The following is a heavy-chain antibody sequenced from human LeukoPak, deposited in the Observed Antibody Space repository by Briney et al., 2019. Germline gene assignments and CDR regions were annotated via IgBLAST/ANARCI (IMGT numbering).Heavy chain of an antibody. CDR3: ARDLELTYYDSSGHDY. V-gene: IGHV3-74*01. J-gene: IGHJ4*02. CDR1: GFTFSAYW. CDR2: INGDGSTT. D-gene: IGHD3-22*01. Sequence: GGSLRLSCAASGFTFSAYWMHWVRQVPGKGLLWVSRINGDGSTTNYAESVKGRFVISRDNAKNMVYLQMNSLRAEDTAVYYCARDLELTYYDSSGHDYWGQGTLVTVSS.